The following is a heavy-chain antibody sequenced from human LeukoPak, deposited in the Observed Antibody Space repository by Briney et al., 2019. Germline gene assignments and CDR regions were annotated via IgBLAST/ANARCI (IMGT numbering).Heavy chain of an antibody. J-gene: IGHJ4*02. V-gene: IGHV3-53*01. CDR2: IHSDGST. D-gene: IGHD1-26*01. CDR3: AREGWEELGHYFDY. Sequence: PGGPLRLSCAVSGFPVSSNYMTWVRQAPQKGLEWVSTIHSDGSTYYVDSVKGRFIISRDISQNTVYLEMNSLRAEDAAVYYCAREGWEELGHYFDYWGQGTVVTVSS. CDR1: GFPVSSNY.